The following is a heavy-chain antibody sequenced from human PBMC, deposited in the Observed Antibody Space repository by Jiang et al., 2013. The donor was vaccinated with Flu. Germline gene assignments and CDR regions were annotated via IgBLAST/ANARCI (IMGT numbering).Heavy chain of an antibody. CDR1: GFSLSTSGMC. Sequence: KPTQTLTLTCTFSGFSLSTSGMCVSWIRQPPGKALEWLARIDWDDDKYYSTSLKTRLTIPKDTSKNQVVLTMTNMDPVDTATYYCARIRIAAAGHYFDYWGQGTLVTVSS. CDR3: ARIRIAAAGHYFDY. V-gene: IGHV2-70*11. D-gene: IGHD6-13*01. J-gene: IGHJ4*02. CDR2: IDWDDDK.